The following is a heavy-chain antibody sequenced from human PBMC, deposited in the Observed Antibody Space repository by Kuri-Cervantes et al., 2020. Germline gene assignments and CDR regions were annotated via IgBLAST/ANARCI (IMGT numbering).Heavy chain of an antibody. CDR3: ARDSTYYDFWSGYFGSPDFTNWFDP. V-gene: IGHV4-39*07. CDR2: IYYSGST. CDR1: GGTISSNSYY. Sequence: LRLSCTASGGTISSNSYYWGWIRQPPGKGLEWFGSIYYSGSTYYNPSLKSRVTMSVDTSKNQFSLKLSSVTAADTAVYYCARDSTYYDFWSGYFGSPDFTNWFDPWGQGTLVTVSS. D-gene: IGHD3-3*01. J-gene: IGHJ5*02.